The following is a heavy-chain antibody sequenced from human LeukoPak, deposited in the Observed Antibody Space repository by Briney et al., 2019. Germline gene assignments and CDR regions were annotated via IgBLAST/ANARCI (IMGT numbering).Heavy chain of an antibody. CDR2: INHSGSA. D-gene: IGHD2-2*01. V-gene: IGHV4-34*01. Sequence: SETLSLTCAVFGGXFSGYYWSWIRQPSGKGREWLGEINHSGSANYNPSFKSRVTISVDTSKNQFSLKFTVTAADTAVYYCARRDPDIVVDPAGKFEYWGQGALVTVSS. J-gene: IGHJ4*02. CDR1: GGXFSGYY. CDR3: ARRDPDIVVDPAGKFEY.